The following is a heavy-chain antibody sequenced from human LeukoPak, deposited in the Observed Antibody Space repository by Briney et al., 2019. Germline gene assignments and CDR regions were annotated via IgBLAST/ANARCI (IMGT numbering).Heavy chain of an antibody. CDR3: ARDVVRGVIDY. V-gene: IGHV4-38-2*02. Sequence: PSEPLSLTCAVSGYSISSGYYWGWIRQPPGKGLEWIGSIYHSGSTYYNPSLKSRVTISVDTSKNQFSLKLSSVTAADTAVYYCARDVVRGVIDYWGQGTLVTVSS. J-gene: IGHJ4*02. CDR2: IYHSGST. D-gene: IGHD3-10*01. CDR1: GYSISSGYY.